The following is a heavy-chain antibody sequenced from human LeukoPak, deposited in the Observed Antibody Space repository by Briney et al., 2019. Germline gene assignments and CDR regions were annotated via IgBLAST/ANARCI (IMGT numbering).Heavy chain of an antibody. CDR2: IYTSGST. J-gene: IGHJ6*03. D-gene: IGHD3-16*01. Sequence: SQTLSLTCTVSGGSISSYYWSWIRQPPGKGLEWIGYIYTSGSTNYHPSLKSRVTISVDTSKNQSSLKLSSVTAADTAVYYCARLGPLDYYYYHMHVWGKGTTVTVSS. CDR1: GGSISSYY. CDR3: ARLGPLDYYYYHMHV. V-gene: IGHV4-4*09.